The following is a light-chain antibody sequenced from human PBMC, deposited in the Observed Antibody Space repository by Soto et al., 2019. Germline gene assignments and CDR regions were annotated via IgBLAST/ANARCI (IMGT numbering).Light chain of an antibody. CDR2: EVN. CDR3: SSYAGGNKMV. J-gene: IGLJ2*01. V-gene: IGLV2-8*01. CDR1: SRDVGGYVY. Sequence: QSALTQPPSASGSPGESVTMSYSGTSRDVGGYVYVSWFQQHPGKAPKLIIFEVNKRPSGVPDRFSGSRSGNTASLTVSGLQLEDEADYYCSSYAGGNKMVFGGGTKLTVL.